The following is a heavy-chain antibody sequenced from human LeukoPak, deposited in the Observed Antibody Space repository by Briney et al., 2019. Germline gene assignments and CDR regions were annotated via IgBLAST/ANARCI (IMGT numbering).Heavy chain of an antibody. CDR1: GFTFSSYA. V-gene: IGHV3-23*01. J-gene: IGHJ4*02. CDR2: ISGSGGST. Sequence: GGSLRLSCAASGFTFSSYAMSWVRQAPGKGLEWVSAISGSGGSTYYADSVKGRFTISRDNSKNTLYLQMSSLRAEDTAVYYCAKTTAAAGTKIGYYFDYWGQGTLVTVSS. D-gene: IGHD6-13*01. CDR3: AKTTAAAGTKIGYYFDY.